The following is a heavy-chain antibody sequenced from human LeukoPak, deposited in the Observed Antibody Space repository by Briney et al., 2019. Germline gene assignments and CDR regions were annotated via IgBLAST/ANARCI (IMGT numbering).Heavy chain of an antibody. CDR1: GYTFTGYY. J-gene: IGHJ4*02. V-gene: IGHV1-2*02. CDR3: ARESGYSSGWPLDY. D-gene: IGHD6-19*01. Sequence: ASVKVSCKASGYTFTGYYMHWVRQAPGQGLEWMGWINPNSGGTNYAQKFQGRVTMTRDTSTSTVYMELSSLRSEDTAVYYCARESGYSSGWPLDYWGQGTLVTVSS. CDR2: INPNSGGT.